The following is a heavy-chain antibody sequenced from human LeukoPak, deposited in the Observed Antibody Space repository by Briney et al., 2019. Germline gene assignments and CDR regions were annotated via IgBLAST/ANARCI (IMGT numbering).Heavy chain of an antibody. V-gene: IGHV1-2*02. CDR1: GYTFTGYY. D-gene: IGHD5-12*01. CDR2: INPNSGGT. J-gene: IGHJ4*02. Sequence: GASVKVSCKAFGYTFTGYYMHWVRQAPGQGLEWMGWINPNSGGTNYAQNFQGRVTMTRDTSISTAYMELSSLKSDDTAVYYCARQSSANDYAFDYWGQGTLVTVSS. CDR3: ARQSSANDYAFDY.